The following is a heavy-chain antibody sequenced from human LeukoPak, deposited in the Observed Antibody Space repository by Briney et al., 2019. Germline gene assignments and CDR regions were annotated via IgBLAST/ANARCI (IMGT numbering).Heavy chain of an antibody. V-gene: IGHV3-74*03. J-gene: IGHJ4*02. CDR1: GFTFSSYW. D-gene: IGHD5-24*01. Sequence: GGSLRLSCAASGFTFSSYWMHWVRQAPGKGLVWVSRIDGYGSSPTYADSVKGRFTISRDNAKNTLYLQMNSLRAEDTAVYYCARVEMTNPSGGGFPSDSWGQGNLVTVSS. CDR2: IDGYGSSP. CDR3: ARVEMTNPSGGGFPSDS.